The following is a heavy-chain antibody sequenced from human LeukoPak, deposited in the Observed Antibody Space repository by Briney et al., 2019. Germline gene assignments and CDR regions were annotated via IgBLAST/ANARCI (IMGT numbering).Heavy chain of an antibody. CDR3: ARVYSDSSAYYYGSFAFDI. CDR2: INAGNGDT. D-gene: IGHD3-22*01. CDR1: GYTFTKNA. J-gene: IGHJ3*02. Sequence: ASVKVSCKTSGYTFTKNALHWVRQAPGQRLEWMGWINAGNGDTKYSQKFQGRVTITRDTSATTAYMELSSLRSEDTAVYYCARVYSDSSAYYYGSFAFDIWGQGTMVTVSS. V-gene: IGHV1-3*01.